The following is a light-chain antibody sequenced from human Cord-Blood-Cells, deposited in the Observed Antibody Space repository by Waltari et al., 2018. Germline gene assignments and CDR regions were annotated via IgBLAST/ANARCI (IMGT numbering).Light chain of an antibody. CDR2: DAS. V-gene: IGKV3-11*01. J-gene: IGKJ4*01. Sequence: EIVLTQSPATLSLSLGGRATLSCRASQSVSSYLAWYQQKPGQAPRLLIYDASNRATGIPARFSGSGSGTDFTLTISSLEPEDFAVYYCQQRSNWLTFGGGTKVEIK. CDR3: QQRSNWLT. CDR1: QSVSSY.